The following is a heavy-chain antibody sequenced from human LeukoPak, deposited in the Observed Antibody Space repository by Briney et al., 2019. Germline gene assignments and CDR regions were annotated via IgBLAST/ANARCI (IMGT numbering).Heavy chain of an antibody. CDR3: ARHSPRPVLGWFDP. CDR2: IYYSGST. Sequence: SSETLSLTCAVYGGSISSYYWSWIRQPPGKGLEWIGYIYYSGSTNYNPSLKSRVTISVDTSKNQFSLKLSSVTAADTAVYYCARHSPRPVLGWFDPWGQGTLVTVSS. V-gene: IGHV4-59*08. J-gene: IGHJ5*02. D-gene: IGHD1-1*01. CDR1: GGSISSYY.